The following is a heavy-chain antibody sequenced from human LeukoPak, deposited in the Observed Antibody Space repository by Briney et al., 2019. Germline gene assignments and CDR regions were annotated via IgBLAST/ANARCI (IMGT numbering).Heavy chain of an antibody. CDR2: IYSGGST. J-gene: IGHJ4*02. V-gene: IGHV3-53*01. Sequence: GGSLRLSCAASGFTVSSNYMSWVRQAPGKGLEWVSVIYSGGSTYYADSVKGRFTISRDNSKNTLYLQMNSLRAEDTAVYYCARGPGGEWLLPTFDYWGQGTLVTVSS. CDR1: GFTVSSNY. D-gene: IGHD3-3*01. CDR3: ARGPGGEWLLPTFDY.